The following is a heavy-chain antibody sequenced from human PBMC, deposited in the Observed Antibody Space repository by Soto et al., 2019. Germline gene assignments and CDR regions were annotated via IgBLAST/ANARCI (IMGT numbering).Heavy chain of an antibody. Sequence: GASVKVSWKASGYTFTSYAMHWVRQAPGQRLEWMGWINAGNGNTKYSQKFQGRVTITRGTSASTAYMELSSLRSEDTAVYYCARSQGYSSSWYEFPHYCGMDVWGQGTTVTVSS. D-gene: IGHD6-13*01. CDR3: ARSQGYSSSWYEFPHYCGMDV. V-gene: IGHV1-3*01. CDR1: GYTFTSYA. CDR2: INAGNGNT. J-gene: IGHJ6*02.